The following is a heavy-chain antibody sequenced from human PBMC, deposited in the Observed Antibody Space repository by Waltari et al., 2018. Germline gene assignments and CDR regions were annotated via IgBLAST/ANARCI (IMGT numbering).Heavy chain of an antibody. CDR2: IKSNSDGGTT. V-gene: IGHV3-15*01. CDR3: TAGIPFDY. Sequence: EVTLVASGGGLIKPGGSLGLSCTGSGFTFNSAGMSWVRQAQGVGLEWIGRIKSNSDGGTTDYAAPVKGRFTLSRDDSKSTVYLQMNGLKVDDTAVYFCTAGIPFDYWGQGALVTVSS. CDR1: GFTFNSAG. D-gene: IGHD2-21*01. J-gene: IGHJ4*02.